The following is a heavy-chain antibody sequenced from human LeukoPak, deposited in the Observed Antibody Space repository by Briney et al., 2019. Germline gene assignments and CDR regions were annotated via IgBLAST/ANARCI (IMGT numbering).Heavy chain of an antibody. CDR2: ISGDESST. V-gene: IGHV3-74*01. CDR3: AREGGSFLRYFDS. D-gene: IGHD1-26*01. Sequence: GGSLRLSCAASDFTFSSYWMHWVRQAPGEGLVWVSRISGDESSTNYADSVKGRFTISRDNARNTLFLQMNSLRAEDTAVYYCAREGGSFLRYFDSWGQGTLVTVSS. CDR1: DFTFSSYW. J-gene: IGHJ4*02.